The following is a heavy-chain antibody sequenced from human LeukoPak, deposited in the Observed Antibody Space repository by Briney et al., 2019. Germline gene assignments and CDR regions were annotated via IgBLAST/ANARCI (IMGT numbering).Heavy chain of an antibody. CDR3: ARGNSYGLYYFDY. CDR1: GFTFSSYW. D-gene: IGHD5-18*01. V-gene: IGHV3-7*01. Sequence: PGGSLRLSCAASGFTFSSYWMSWVRQAPGKGLEWVANIKQDGSEKYYVDSVKGRFTISRDNAKNSLYLQMSSLRAEDTAVYYCARGNSYGLYYFDYWGQGTLVTVSS. CDR2: IKQDGSEK. J-gene: IGHJ4*02.